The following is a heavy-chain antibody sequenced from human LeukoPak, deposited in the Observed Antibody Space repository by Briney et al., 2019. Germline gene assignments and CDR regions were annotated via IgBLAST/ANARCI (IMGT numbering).Heavy chain of an antibody. V-gene: IGHV3-74*01. CDR3: AFRGALQLEPPDY. D-gene: IGHD1-1*01. CDR2: INSDGSST. Sequence: PGGSLRLSCAASGFTFSSYWMHWVRQAPGKGLVWVSRINSDGSSTSYADSVKGRFTISRDNAKNTLYLQMNSLRAEDTAVYYCAFRGALQLEPPDYWGQGTLVTVSS. CDR1: GFTFSSYW. J-gene: IGHJ4*02.